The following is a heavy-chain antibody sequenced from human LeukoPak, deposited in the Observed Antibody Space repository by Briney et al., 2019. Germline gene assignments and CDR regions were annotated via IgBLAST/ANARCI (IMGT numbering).Heavy chain of an antibody. CDR1: GGSFSDYY. CDR2: INHSGST. D-gene: IGHD5-12*01. J-gene: IGHJ3*02. CDR3: ARGWRAFDI. Sequence: PSETLSLTCAVYGGSFSDYYWSWIRQPPGKELEWIGEINHSGSTNYNPSLKSRVTISVDTSKNQFSLKLSSVTAADTAVYYCARGWRAFDIWGQGTMVTVSS. V-gene: IGHV4-34*01.